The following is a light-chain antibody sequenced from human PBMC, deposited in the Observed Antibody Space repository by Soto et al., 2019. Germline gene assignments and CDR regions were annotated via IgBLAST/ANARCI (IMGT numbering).Light chain of an antibody. CDR3: QQYGSSRT. Sequence: EIVLTQSPGTLSLSPGERATLSCRASQSVSSSYLAWYQQKPGQAPRLLIYGASSRATGIPDRFSGSGSGTDFTLTISRLEPEDFAVYYCQQYGSSRTFGQGTKVES. J-gene: IGKJ1*01. V-gene: IGKV3-20*01. CDR1: QSVSSSY. CDR2: GAS.